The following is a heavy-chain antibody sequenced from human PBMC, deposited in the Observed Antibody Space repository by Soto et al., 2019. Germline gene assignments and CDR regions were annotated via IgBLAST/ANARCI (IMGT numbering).Heavy chain of an antibody. Sequence: SVKVSCKASGGTFSSYRINWVRQAPGQGLEWVGGIVPIYRTADYAQKFQGRVTITADESAGTAYLEVRSLKSQDTAVYYCARDSGAKLSSSWGQGTLVTVSS. V-gene: IGHV1-69*13. CDR2: IVPIYRTA. D-gene: IGHD6-13*01. CDR3: ARDSGAKLSSS. CDR1: GGTFSSYR. J-gene: IGHJ4*02.